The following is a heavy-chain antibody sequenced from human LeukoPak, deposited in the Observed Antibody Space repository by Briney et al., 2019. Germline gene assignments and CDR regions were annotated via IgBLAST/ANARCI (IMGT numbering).Heavy chain of an antibody. J-gene: IGHJ4*02. CDR2: TLYDGGNK. CDR3: AKDYGSGSYSLDY. V-gene: IGHV3-30*02. D-gene: IGHD3-10*01. CDR1: GFTFSNYN. Sequence: GGSLRLSCAASGFTFSNYNMHWVRQAPGKGLEWVAFTLYDGGNKYYADSVKGRFTISRDNSKNTLYLQMNSLRPEDTAVYYCAKDYGSGSYSLDYWGQGTLVTASS.